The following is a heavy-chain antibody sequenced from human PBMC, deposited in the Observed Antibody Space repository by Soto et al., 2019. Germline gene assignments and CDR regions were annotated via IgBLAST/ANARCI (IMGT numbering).Heavy chain of an antibody. D-gene: IGHD6-19*01. CDR2: VYYSGST. CDR1: GGSVSSSSYY. V-gene: IGHV4-39*01. Sequence: PSETLSLTCTVSGGSVSSSSYYWGWVRQPPGKGLEWIGSVYYSGSTYYNPSLESRVTISVDKSKNQFSLKLMSLSAADTAVYYCAKTALGSSSGWYFNWYFDLWGRGTLVTVSS. CDR3: AKTALGSSSGWYFNWYFDL. J-gene: IGHJ2*01.